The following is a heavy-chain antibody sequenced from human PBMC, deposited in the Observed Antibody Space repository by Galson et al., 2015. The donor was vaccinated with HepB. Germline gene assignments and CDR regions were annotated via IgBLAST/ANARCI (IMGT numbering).Heavy chain of an antibody. D-gene: IGHD4-17*01. CDR1: GFTFSSYA. CDR3: AKPSSGVTRAPYYFDY. V-gene: IGHV3-23*01. J-gene: IGHJ4*02. Sequence: SLRLSCAASGFTFSSYAMSWVRQAPGKGLEWVSAISGSGGSTYYADSVKGRFTISRDNSKNTLYLQMNSLRAEDTAVYYCAKPSSGVTRAPYYFDYWGQGTLVTVSS. CDR2: ISGSGGST.